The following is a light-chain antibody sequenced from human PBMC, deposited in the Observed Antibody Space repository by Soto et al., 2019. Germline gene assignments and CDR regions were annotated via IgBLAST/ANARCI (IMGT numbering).Light chain of an antibody. J-gene: IGKJ1*01. Sequence: EIVLTQSPATLSLSPGERATLSCRASENVYNYLAWYQQIPGQPPRLLIYDASNRAAGVPGRFSGTGSGTDFTLTISSLEPEDFDVYYCLQRSDWPRTLGQGTKVDIK. CDR1: ENVYNY. CDR2: DAS. CDR3: LQRSDWPRT. V-gene: IGKV3-11*01.